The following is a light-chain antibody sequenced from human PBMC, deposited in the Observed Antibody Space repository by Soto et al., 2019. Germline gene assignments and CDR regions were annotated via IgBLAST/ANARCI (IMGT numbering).Light chain of an antibody. V-gene: IGKV3-20*01. J-gene: IGKJ5*01. CDR1: QSVNSDY. CDR2: RTS. Sequence: EIVLTQSPGTLSLSPGERATLSCRASQSVNSDYLAWYQQKPGQAPRLLMFRTSSRATGIPDRFSGSGSGTDFTLTISRLEPEDFAVFYCQHYDSLPITFGQGTRLEIK. CDR3: QHYDSLPIT.